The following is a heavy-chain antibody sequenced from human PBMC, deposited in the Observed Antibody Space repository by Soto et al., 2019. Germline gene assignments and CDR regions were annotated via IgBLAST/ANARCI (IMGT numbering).Heavy chain of an antibody. CDR3: ARDVRRWLQLRTLRVAAFDI. Sequence: SVKLSCKDSGGTNRSNALSWVRQAPKQGLEWMGGIIPIFGTANYAQKFQGRVTITADESTSTAYMELSSLRSEDTAVYYCARDVRRWLQLRTLRVAAFDIWGQGTMVTVSS. D-gene: IGHD5-12*01. CDR1: GGTNRSNA. CDR2: IIPIFGTA. J-gene: IGHJ3*02. V-gene: IGHV1-69*13.